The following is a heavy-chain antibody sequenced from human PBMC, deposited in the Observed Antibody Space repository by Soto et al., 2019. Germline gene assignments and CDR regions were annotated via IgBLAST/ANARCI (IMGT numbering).Heavy chain of an antibody. V-gene: IGHV1-58*02. CDR1: GFTFTSSA. D-gene: IGHD5-12*01. J-gene: IGHJ3*02. CDR2: IVVGSGNT. Sequence: SVKVSCKASGFTFTSSAMQWVRQARGQRLEWIGWIVVGSGNTKYAQKFQERVSITRDMSTRTAYMELSSLRSEDTAVYYCAAGVTYDGNFDIWGQGTMVTVAS. CDR3: AAGVTYDGNFDI.